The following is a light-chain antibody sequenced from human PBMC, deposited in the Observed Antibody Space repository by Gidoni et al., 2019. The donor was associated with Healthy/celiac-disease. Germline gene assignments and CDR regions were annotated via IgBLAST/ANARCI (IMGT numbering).Light chain of an antibody. CDR2: LGS. J-gene: IGKJ5*01. CDR1: QSLLHRNGYNF. V-gene: IGKV2-28*01. CDR3: MQALQTPPT. Sequence: DIVLTQSPLSLPVTPGEPASIPCRSSQSLLHRNGYNFLDWYLQKPGQSQQLLIYLGSNRASGVPDRFSGSGSGTDFTLKISRVEAEDVGVYYCMQALQTPPTFGQGTRLEIK.